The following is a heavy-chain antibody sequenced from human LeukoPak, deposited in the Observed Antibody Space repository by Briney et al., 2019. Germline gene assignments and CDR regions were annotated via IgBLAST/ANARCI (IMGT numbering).Heavy chain of an antibody. CDR2: INPSGGST. D-gene: IGHD3-10*01. Sequence: GASVKVSCKASGYTFTSYYMHWVRQAPGQGLEWMGIINPSGGSTSYAQKFQGRVTMTRDTSTRTVYMELSSLRSEDTAVYYCARDPGNYYGSGRPPMDVWGQGTTVTVSS. J-gene: IGHJ6*02. CDR3: ARDPGNYYGSGRPPMDV. V-gene: IGHV1-46*01. CDR1: GYTFTSYY.